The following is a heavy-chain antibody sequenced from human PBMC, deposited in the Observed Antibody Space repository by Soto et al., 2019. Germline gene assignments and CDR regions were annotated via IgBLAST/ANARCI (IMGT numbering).Heavy chain of an antibody. J-gene: IGHJ4*02. Sequence: QVQLVQSGAEVKKPGSSVKVSCMASGGTFSSYAICWVRQAPGQGLEWMGGIIPIFGTANYAQKFQGRVTITADESTSTAYMELSSLRSADTAVYYCARAHLGLTYSSGCRYWGQGTLVTVSS. CDR1: GGTFSSYA. D-gene: IGHD6-19*01. V-gene: IGHV1-69*12. CDR3: ARAHLGLTYSSGCRY. CDR2: IIPIFGTA.